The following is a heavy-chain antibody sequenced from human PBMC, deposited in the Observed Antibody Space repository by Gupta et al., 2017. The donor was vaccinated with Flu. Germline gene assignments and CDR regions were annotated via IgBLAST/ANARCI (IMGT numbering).Heavy chain of an antibody. Sequence: SSYYRSWVRQAPGKGLEWVGGIYYSGSNKYNPALKKRLTIYVDTSKNQVLLKLRSVLEDDTAVYYCAGHASSVREKEYLDHWGRGTLVNVSS. CDR1: SSYY. D-gene: IGHD6-6*01. J-gene: IGHJ2*01. V-gene: IGHV4-39*01. CDR3: AGHASSVREKEYLDH. CDR2: IYYSGSN.